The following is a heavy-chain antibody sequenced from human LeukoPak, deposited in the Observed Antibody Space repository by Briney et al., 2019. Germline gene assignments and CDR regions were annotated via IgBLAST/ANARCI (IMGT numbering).Heavy chain of an antibody. CDR3: ASKVVDNCDY. CDR2: IRSDGSNK. D-gene: IGHD3-22*01. V-gene: IGHV3-30*02. Sequence: GGSLRLSCATSGFTFSTYAMHWVRQAPGKGLEWVAFIRSDGSNKYYEDSVKGRFTISRDNSKNTLYLQMNRLRAEDTAIYYCASKVVDNCDYWGQGTLVTVSS. CDR1: GFTFSTYA. J-gene: IGHJ4*02.